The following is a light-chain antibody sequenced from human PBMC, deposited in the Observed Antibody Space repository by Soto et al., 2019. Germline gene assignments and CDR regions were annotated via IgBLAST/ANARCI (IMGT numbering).Light chain of an antibody. CDR2: LVS. CDR3: QQHVNLPLT. J-gene: IGKJ4*02. V-gene: IGKV3-20*01. CDR1: QTITT. Sequence: EIVLTQSPGTLSLSPGERATLSCRASQTITTLAWYWRKPGQAPWLLIYLVSSRATGIPDRFSGSGSGTDYTLTSSRRELEDCAVYYCQQHVNLPLTFGGGTKVDIK.